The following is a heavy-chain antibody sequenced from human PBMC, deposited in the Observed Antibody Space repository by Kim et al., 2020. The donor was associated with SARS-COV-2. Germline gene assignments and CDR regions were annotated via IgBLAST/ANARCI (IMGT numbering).Heavy chain of an antibody. CDR3: ARVIWGTSRYTDY. CDR2: INTDTGNP. V-gene: IGHV7-4-1*02. J-gene: IGHJ4*02. Sequence: ASVKVSCKASVYTFTNYAISWVRQAPGQGLEWMGWINTDTGNPTYAQAFTGRFVFSLDTSVSTSYLQISSLKAEDTALYYCARVIWGTSRYTDYWGQGTLVTVAS. CDR1: VYTFTNYA. D-gene: IGHD3-16*02.